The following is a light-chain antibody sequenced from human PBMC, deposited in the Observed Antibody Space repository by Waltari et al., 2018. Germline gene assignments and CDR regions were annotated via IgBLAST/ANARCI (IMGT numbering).Light chain of an antibody. V-gene: IGKV1-5*03. Sequence: DIQMTQSPSTLPASVGDRVPITCRASQSTGTWSAWYQRKPGRAPNFMIYRATSVESGVPSRFSGSGSGTDFTLTITSLQPDDFATYYCQQYNVSPWTFGQGTKVEIK. CDR1: QSTGTW. CDR3: QQYNVSPWT. J-gene: IGKJ1*01. CDR2: RAT.